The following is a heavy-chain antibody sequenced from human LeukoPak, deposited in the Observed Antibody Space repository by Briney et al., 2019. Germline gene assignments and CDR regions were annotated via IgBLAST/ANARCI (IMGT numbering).Heavy chain of an antibody. CDR2: INTNSGEP. CDR3: AVRDSGSSYLSVDY. Sequence: ASVKVSCKASGYIFTNYGMNWVRQAPGQGPEWVGWINTNSGEPMYAQGFKGRFVISMDTSVSTAYLQINSLKTEDSAVYYCAVRDSGSSYLSVDYWGQGTLVSVSS. J-gene: IGHJ4*02. D-gene: IGHD3-10*01. V-gene: IGHV7-4-1*02. CDR1: GYIFTNYG.